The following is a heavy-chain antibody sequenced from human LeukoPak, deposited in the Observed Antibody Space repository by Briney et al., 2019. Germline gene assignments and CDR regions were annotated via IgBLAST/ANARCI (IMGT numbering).Heavy chain of an antibody. J-gene: IGHJ4*02. D-gene: IGHD6-13*01. Sequence: PGGSLRLSCAASGFTFSSYSMNWVRQAPGKGLEWVSSISSSSSYIYYADSVKGRFTISRDNAKNSLYLQMNSLRAEDTAVYYCARVSWGASYYFDYWGQGTLVTVSS. CDR1: GFTFSSYS. V-gene: IGHV3-21*01. CDR3: ARVSWGASYYFDY. CDR2: ISSSSSYI.